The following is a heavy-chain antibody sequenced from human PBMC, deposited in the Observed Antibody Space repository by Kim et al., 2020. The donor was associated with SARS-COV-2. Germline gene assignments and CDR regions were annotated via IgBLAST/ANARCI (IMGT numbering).Heavy chain of an antibody. CDR1: GFTFSDHY. CDR2: TRNKANSYTT. J-gene: IGHJ4*02. V-gene: IGHV3-72*01. Sequence: GGSLRLSCAASGFTFSDHYMDWVRQAPGKGLEWVGRTRNKANSYTTEYAASVKGRFTISRDDSKNSLYLQMNSLKTEDTAVYYCARVIIGQWLPEYYFDYWGQGTLVTVSS. D-gene: IGHD6-19*01. CDR3: ARVIIGQWLPEYYFDY.